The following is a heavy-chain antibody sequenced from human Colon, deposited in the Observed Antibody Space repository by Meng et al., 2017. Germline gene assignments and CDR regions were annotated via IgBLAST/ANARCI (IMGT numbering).Heavy chain of an antibody. Sequence: VQQSACCASRKESGYASKASGKTYGYSFTDYYLHSVRQAPGQGLEWLGWINPNSGSKKFALKLQGRVAMTRDTSISTAYMELRRLRSDDTGFYYCARDGMISFGGLFVPPYWGQGTLVTVSS. CDR2: INPNSGSK. J-gene: IGHJ4*02. V-gene: IGHV1-2*02. CDR3: ARDGMISFGGLFVPPY. CDR1: GYSFTDYY. D-gene: IGHD3-16*02.